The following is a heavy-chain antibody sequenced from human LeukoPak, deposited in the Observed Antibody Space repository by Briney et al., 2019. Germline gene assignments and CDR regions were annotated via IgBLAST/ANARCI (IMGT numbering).Heavy chain of an antibody. J-gene: IGHJ4*02. CDR2: ISYDGSNK. D-gene: IGHD3/OR15-3a*01. V-gene: IGHV3-30*04. CDR1: GFTFSSYA. Sequence: GRSLRLSCAASGFTFSSYAMHWVRQAPGKGLEWVAVISYDGSNKYYADSVKGRFTISRDNSKNTLHLQMNSLRAEDTAVYYCAKGLAYSFDYWGQGTLVTVSS. CDR3: AKGLAYSFDY.